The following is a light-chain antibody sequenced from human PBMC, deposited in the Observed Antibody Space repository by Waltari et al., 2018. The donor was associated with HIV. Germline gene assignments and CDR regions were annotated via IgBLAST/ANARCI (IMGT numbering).Light chain of an antibody. CDR1: SGHINYA. Sequence: QLVLTQSPSASASLRASVKLTCTLSSGHINYAIAWHQHRPEKGPRYLMRFNSDGSHIKGDVIPDRFSGSSSGAERYLIISSLQSEDEADYYCQTWTTGIVLFGGVTKLTVL. J-gene: IGLJ2*01. CDR2: FNSDGSH. CDR3: QTWTTGIVL. V-gene: IGLV4-69*01.